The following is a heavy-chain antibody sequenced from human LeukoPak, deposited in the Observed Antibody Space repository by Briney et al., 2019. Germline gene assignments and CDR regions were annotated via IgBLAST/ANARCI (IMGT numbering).Heavy chain of an antibody. D-gene: IGHD6-13*01. V-gene: IGHV4-30-2*01. CDR1: GGSISSGGYS. CDR2: IYHSGST. Sequence: SETLSLTCAVSGGSISSGGYSWSWIRQPPGKGLEWIGYIYHSGSTYYNPSLKSRVTMPVDTSKNQFSLKLSSVTAADTAVYYCARGYSSSWSYFDYWGQGTLVTVSS. CDR3: ARGYSSSWSYFDY. J-gene: IGHJ4*02.